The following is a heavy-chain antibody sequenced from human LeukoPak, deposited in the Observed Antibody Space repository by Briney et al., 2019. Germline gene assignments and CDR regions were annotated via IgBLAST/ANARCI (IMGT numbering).Heavy chain of an antibody. CDR3: ARVARGYSYGTNWFDP. CDR1: GFTVRSNY. J-gene: IGHJ5*02. CDR2: IYSGGST. V-gene: IGHV3-66*02. D-gene: IGHD5-18*01. Sequence: GGSLRLSCAASGFTVRSNYMSWVRQAPGKGLEWVSVIYSGGSTYYADSVKGRFTISRDNSKNTLYLQMNSLRAEDTAVYYCARVARGYSYGTNWFDPWGQGTLVTVSS.